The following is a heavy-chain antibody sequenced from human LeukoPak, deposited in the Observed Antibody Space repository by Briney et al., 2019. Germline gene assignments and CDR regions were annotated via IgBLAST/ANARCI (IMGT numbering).Heavy chain of an antibody. Sequence: GGSLRLSCAASGFTFSSYAMNWVRQAPGKGLEWVSGISGSGGSTYYADSVKGRFTISRDNSKNTLYLQVNSLRGEDTAVYYCAKVNSDQYGSGSYWDWFDPWGQGTLVTVSS. CDR1: GFTFSSYA. J-gene: IGHJ5*02. V-gene: IGHV3-23*01. D-gene: IGHD3-10*01. CDR3: AKVNSDQYGSGSYWDWFDP. CDR2: ISGSGGST.